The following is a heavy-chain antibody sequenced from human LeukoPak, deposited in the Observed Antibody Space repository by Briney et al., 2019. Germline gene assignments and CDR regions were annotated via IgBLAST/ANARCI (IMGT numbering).Heavy chain of an antibody. CDR2: ISSSGSTI. V-gene: IGHV3-11*01. Sequence: GGSLRLSCAASGFTFSDYYMSWIRQAPGKGLEWVSYISSSGSTIYYADSVKGRFTISRDNAKNSLYLQMNSLRAEDTAVYYCARDPNYDILTGYQGFDPWGREPWSPSPQ. D-gene: IGHD3-9*01. CDR1: GFTFSDYY. J-gene: IGHJ5*02. CDR3: ARDPNYDILTGYQGFDP.